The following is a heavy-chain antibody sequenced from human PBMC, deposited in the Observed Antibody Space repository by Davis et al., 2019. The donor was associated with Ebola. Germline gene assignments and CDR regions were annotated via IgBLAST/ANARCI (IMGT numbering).Heavy chain of an antibody. CDR3: ATQYSSTSWGDY. Sequence: GGSLRLSCAASGFTFSNFAMHWVRQAPGKGLEWVAVIPHDGSNKYYADSVKGRFTISRDNSKNTLYLQMNSLRAEDTAVYYCATQYSSTSWGDYWGQGTLVTVSS. D-gene: IGHD6-19*01. CDR1: GFTFSNFA. V-gene: IGHV3-30*04. J-gene: IGHJ4*02. CDR2: IPHDGSNK.